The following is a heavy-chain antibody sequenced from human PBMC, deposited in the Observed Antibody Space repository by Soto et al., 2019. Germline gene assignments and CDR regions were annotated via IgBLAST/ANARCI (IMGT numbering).Heavy chain of an antibody. CDR2: IEENGSEK. D-gene: IGHD1-1*01. Sequence: PGGSLRLSCAASGFTFRSYWMSWVRQAPGKGLEWVAKIEENGSEKHYVDSVKGRFTISRDNAKNSLYLQMNSLRAEDTAVYYCARYKNLGYWGQGTLVTV. J-gene: IGHJ4*02. CDR3: ARYKNLGY. V-gene: IGHV3-7*01. CDR1: GFTFRSYW.